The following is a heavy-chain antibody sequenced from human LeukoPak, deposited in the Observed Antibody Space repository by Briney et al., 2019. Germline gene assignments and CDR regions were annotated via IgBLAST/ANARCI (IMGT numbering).Heavy chain of an antibody. J-gene: IGHJ4*02. V-gene: IGHV4-38-2*01. CDR1: GYSISSGYY. CDR3: ARGYDILTGFRLDY. D-gene: IGHD3-9*01. Sequence: SETLSLTCAVSGYSISSGYYWGWIRQPPGKGLEWIRSIYHSGSTYYNPSLKSRVTISVDTSKNQFSLKLSSVTAADTAVYYCARGYDILTGFRLDYWGQGTLVTVSS. CDR2: IYHSGST.